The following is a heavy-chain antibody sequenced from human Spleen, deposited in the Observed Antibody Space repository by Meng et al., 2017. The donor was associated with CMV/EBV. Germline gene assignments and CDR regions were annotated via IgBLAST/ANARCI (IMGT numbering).Heavy chain of an antibody. J-gene: IGHJ6*02. V-gene: IGHV1-69*04. CDR1: GYTFITYG. Sequence: SVKVSCKASGYTFITYGISWVRQAPGQGLEWMGRIIPAVGIANYAQKFQGRVTITADKSTSTAYMELSSLRSADTAVYYCARYCSSTSCPGPNYYGMDVWGQGTTVTVSS. CDR3: ARYCSSTSCPGPNYYGMDV. D-gene: IGHD2-2*01. CDR2: IIPAVGIA.